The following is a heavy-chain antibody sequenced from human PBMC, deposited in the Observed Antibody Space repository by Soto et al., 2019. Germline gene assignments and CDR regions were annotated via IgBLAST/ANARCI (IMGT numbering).Heavy chain of an antibody. CDR1: GVTFSSYA. D-gene: IGHD3-10*01. Sequence: GGSLRLSCAASGVTFSSYAMSWVRQAPGKGLEWVSSISGTGNSRYYADSVKGRFTISRDNSKNTLFLQMNSLRAEDTAVYYCAKGPQLDYYGSGSYSDSWGQGTLVTVSS. V-gene: IGHV3-23*01. CDR2: ISGTGNSR. J-gene: IGHJ5*01. CDR3: AKGPQLDYYGSGSYSDS.